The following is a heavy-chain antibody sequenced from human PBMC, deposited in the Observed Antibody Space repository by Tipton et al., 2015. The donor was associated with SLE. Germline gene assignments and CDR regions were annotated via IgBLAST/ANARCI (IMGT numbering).Heavy chain of an antibody. CDR1: GGSVSSSGYS. Sequence: TLSLTCTVSGGSVSSSGYSWSWIRQPPGKGLQWIGYISYSGSTNYNPSLKSRVTISIDTSKNQFSLKLTSVTAADTAVYYCARGQRRGRWLQLGYFDYWGQGTLVTVSS. V-gene: IGHV4-61*08. D-gene: IGHD5-24*01. CDR2: ISYSGST. J-gene: IGHJ4*02. CDR3: ARGQRRGRWLQLGYFDY.